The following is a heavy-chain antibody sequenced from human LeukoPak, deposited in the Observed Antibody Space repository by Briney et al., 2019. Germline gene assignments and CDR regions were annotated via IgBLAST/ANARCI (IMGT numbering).Heavy chain of an antibody. CDR3: ARDGGYSGYFIDY. Sequence: PGGSLRLSCAASGFTFSSYEMNWVRQAPGKGLEWVSYISSSGSTIYYADSVKGRFTISRDNAKNSLYLQMNSLRAEDTAVYYRARDGGYSGYFIDYWGQGTLVTVSS. CDR2: ISSSGSTI. V-gene: IGHV3-48*03. CDR1: GFTFSSYE. D-gene: IGHD5-12*01. J-gene: IGHJ4*02.